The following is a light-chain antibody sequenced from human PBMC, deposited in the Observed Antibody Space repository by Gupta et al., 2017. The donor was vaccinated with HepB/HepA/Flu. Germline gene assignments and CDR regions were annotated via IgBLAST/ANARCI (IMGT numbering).Light chain of an antibody. CDR2: WAS. J-gene: IGKJ1*01. CDR1: QSVLYSSNNKNY. V-gene: IGKV4-1*01. Sequence: DIVMTQSPDSLAVSLGERATINCKSSQSVLYSSNNKNYLAWYQQKPGQPPKLLIYWASTRESGVPDRFSGSGSGTDFTLTISSLQAEDVAVYYCQQDYSTPVEFGQGTKVEIK. CDR3: QQDYSTPVE.